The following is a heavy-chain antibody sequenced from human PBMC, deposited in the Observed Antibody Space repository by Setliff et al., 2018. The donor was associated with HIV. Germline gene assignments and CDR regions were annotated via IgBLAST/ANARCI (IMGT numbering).Heavy chain of an antibody. CDR2: IKQDGSEK. V-gene: IGHV3-7*01. J-gene: IGHJ3*02. CDR1: RFTFSTYW. CDR3: ARDPVATIPRGFDI. D-gene: IGHD5-12*01. Sequence: PGGSLRLSCAASRFTFSTYWMTWVRQAPGKGLEWVATIKQDGSEKYYLDSVKGRFTISRDNAKSSLYLQMNSLRVDDTAVYYCARDPVATIPRGFDIWGQGTMVTVSS.